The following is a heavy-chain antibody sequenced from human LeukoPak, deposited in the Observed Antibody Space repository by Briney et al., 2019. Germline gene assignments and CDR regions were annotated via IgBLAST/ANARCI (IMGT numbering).Heavy chain of an antibody. CDR2: ISFDGSNK. CDR1: GFTFSSYT. CDR3: ARDWDYGGKSGINDY. Sequence: GGSLRLSCAASGFTFSSYTIHWVRQPPGKGLEWVAVISFDGSNKYYADSVKGRFTISRDNSKNTLYLQMNSLRAEDTAVYYCARDWDYGGKSGINDYWGQGTLVTVSS. J-gene: IGHJ4*02. V-gene: IGHV3-30-3*01. D-gene: IGHD4-23*01.